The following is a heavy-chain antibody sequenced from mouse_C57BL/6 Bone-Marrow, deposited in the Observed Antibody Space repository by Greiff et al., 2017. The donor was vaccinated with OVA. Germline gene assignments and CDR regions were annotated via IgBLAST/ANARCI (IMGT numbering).Heavy chain of an antibody. D-gene: IGHD3-2*02. CDR1: GYTFTDYY. CDR3: ARDSSGYVYFDY. V-gene: IGHV1-26*01. Sequence: VQLQQSGPELVKPGASVKISCKASGYTFTDYYMNWVKQSHGKSLEWIGDINPNNGGTSYNQKFKGKATLTADKSSSTAYMELRSLTSEDSAVYYCARDSSGYVYFDYWGQGTTLTVSS. CDR2: INPNNGGT. J-gene: IGHJ2*01.